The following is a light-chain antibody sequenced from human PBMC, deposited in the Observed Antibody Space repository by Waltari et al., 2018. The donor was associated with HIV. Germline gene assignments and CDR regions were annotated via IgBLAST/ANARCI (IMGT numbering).Light chain of an antibody. CDR2: QDS. V-gene: IGLV3-1*01. CDR1: KLGDKY. CDR3: QAWDGSTLV. Sequence: SYELTQPPSVSVSPGQTASITCSGDKLGDKYACWYQQKPGQSPVLVIYQDSKRPSGIPERFSGSNSGNTATLTISGTQAMDEADYYCQAWDGSTLVFGGGTKLTVL. J-gene: IGLJ2*01.